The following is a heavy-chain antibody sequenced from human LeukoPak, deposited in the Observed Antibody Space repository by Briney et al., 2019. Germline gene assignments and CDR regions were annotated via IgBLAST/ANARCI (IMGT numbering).Heavy chain of an antibody. CDR1: GFTFSSYG. CDR2: ISGGGSNI. D-gene: IGHD3-22*01. V-gene: IGHV3-23*01. J-gene: IGHJ4*02. Sequence: GGSLRLSCAASGFTFSSYGMHWVRQAPGKGQVWVSAISGGGSNINYADSVKGRFTISRDNSKNTLYLQMNSLRPEDTAIYYCAKNLDSNGYSPLDYWGQGTLVTVSS. CDR3: AKNLDSNGYSPLDY.